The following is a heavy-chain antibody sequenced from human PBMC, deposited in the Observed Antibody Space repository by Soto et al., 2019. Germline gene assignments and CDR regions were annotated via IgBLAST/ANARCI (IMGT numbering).Heavy chain of an antibody. CDR3: ARGKEGDYYYYYYMDV. CDR1: GGSISSYY. CDR2: IYYSGST. J-gene: IGHJ6*03. Sequence: PSETLSLTCTVSGGSISSYYWSWIRQPPGKGLEWIGYIYYSGSTNYNPSLKSRVTISVDTSKNQFSLKLSSVTAADTAVYYCARGKEGDYYYYYYMDVWGKGTTVTVSS. V-gene: IGHV4-59*01.